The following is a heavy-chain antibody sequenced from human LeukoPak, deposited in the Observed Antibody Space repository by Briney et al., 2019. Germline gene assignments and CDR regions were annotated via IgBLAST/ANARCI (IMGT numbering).Heavy chain of an antibody. V-gene: IGHV4-34*01. CDR1: GGSFSGYY. Sequence: SETLSLTCAVYGGSFSGYYWSWIRQPPGKGLEWIGEIYHDGSTNYNPSLKSRVTISMDKSKNQLSLKLNFVTAADTAVYYCARDRGGYTYSHDYWGQGTLVTVSS. CDR2: IYHDGST. D-gene: IGHD5-18*01. J-gene: IGHJ4*02. CDR3: ARDRGGYTYSHDY.